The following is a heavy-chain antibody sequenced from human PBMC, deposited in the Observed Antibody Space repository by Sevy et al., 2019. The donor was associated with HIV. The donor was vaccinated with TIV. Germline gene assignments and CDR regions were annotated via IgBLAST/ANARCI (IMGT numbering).Heavy chain of an antibody. J-gene: IGHJ6*02. Sequence: GGSLRLSCAASGFTFDDYAMHWVRQAPGKGLEWVSGISWNSGSIGYADSVKGRFTISRDNAKNSLYLQMNSLRAEDTALYYCAKGRYGSGRGGYGMDVWGQGTTVTVSS. V-gene: IGHV3-9*01. CDR1: GFTFDDYA. D-gene: IGHD3-10*01. CDR2: ISWNSGSI. CDR3: AKGRYGSGRGGYGMDV.